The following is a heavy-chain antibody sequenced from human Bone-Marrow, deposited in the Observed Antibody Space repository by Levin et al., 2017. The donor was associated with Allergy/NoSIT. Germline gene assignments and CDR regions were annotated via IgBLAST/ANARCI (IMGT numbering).Heavy chain of an antibody. CDR3: AGSATVGATPGSLEP. J-gene: IGHJ5*02. CDR2: IYYSGSP. D-gene: IGHD2-15*01. Sequence: SETLSLTCTVSGGSISSINYYWGWIRQPPGKGLEWIGTIYYSGSPYYNPSLKSRVTISVDTSKNQFSLKLTSVTAPDTAVYYCAGSATVGATPGSLEPWGQGTLVTVSS. CDR1: GGSISSINYY. V-gene: IGHV4-39*01.